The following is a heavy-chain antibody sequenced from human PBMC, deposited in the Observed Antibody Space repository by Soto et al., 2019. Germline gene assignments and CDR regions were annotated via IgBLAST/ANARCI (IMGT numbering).Heavy chain of an antibody. CDR2: IIPIFGTA. CDR3: ARGKGYSDYYGMDV. Sequence: VASVKVSCKASGGTFSRYAISWVRQAPGQGLEWMGGIIPIFGTANYAQKFQGRVTITADKSTSTAHMELSSLRSEDTAVYYCARGKGYSDYYGMDVWGQGTTVTVSS. V-gene: IGHV1-69*06. CDR1: GGTFSRYA. J-gene: IGHJ6*02. D-gene: IGHD3-22*01.